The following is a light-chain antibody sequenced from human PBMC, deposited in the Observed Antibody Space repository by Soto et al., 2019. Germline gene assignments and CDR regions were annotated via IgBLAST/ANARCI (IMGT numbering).Light chain of an antibody. CDR2: EVN. V-gene: IGLV2-14*01. CDR1: SSDVGGYNF. CDR3: TSYTITTALV. J-gene: IGLJ1*01. Sequence: QSALTQPASVSGSPGQSITISCTGTSSDVGGYNFVSWYQHHPGKAPKLVIYEVNNRPSGVSNRFSGSKSGNTASLTISGLQAEDEADYYCTSYTITTALVFGTGTKVTVL.